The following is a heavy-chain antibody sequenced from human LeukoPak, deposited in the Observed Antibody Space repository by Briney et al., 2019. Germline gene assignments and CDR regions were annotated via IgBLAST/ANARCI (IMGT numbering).Heavy chain of an antibody. D-gene: IGHD6-6*01. Sequence: PGGSLRLSCAASGFTFSSYWMHWVRQAPGKGLVWVSRVSKDGSRTDYADSVKGRFTISRDNAKNTLYLQMNSLRAEDTALYYCARAVSITARSTGYWGKGTLVTVSS. CDR3: ARAVSITARSTGY. CDR1: GFTFSSYW. V-gene: IGHV3-74*01. CDR2: VSKDGSRT. J-gene: IGHJ4*02.